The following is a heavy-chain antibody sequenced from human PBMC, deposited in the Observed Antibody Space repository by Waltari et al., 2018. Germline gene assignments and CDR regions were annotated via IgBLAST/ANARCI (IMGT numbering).Heavy chain of an antibody. CDR3: ARHEMVRGVSY. V-gene: IGHV4-59*11. D-gene: IGHD3-10*01. CDR1: GGSISSHY. J-gene: IGHJ4*02. CDR2: IYYSGST. Sequence: QVQLQESGPGLVKPSETLSLTCTVSGGSISSHYWSWIRQPPGKGLEWIGYIYYSGSTNYNPSLKSRVTISVDTSKNQFSLKLSSVTAADTAVYNCARHEMVRGVSYWGQGTLVTVSS.